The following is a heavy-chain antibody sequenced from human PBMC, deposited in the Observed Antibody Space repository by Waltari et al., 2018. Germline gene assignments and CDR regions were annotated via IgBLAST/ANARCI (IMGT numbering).Heavy chain of an antibody. J-gene: IGHJ6*02. CDR3: SRVATKTYISSVPGRPYYYGMDV. CDR1: GFTFSRYW. V-gene: IGHV3-74*01. Sequence: EEQLVESGGGLVQPGESLRLSCAASGFTFSRYWMDWVRQAPGKGLVWVSRINSYCSSIIFAESVQCRFTISREDAKIALYVQINRLRAEGTAVYYCSRVATKTYISSVPGRPYYYGMDVWGQGTTVTVSS. CDR2: INSYCSSI. D-gene: IGHD6-6*01.